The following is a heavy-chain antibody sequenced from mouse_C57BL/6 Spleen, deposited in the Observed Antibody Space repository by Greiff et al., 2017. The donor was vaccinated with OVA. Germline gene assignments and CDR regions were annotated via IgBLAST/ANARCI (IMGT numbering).Heavy chain of an antibody. V-gene: IGHV5-9-1*02. CDR1: GFTFSSYA. Sequence: EVQVVESGEGLVKPGGSLKLSCAASGFTFSSYAMSWVRQTPEKRLEWVAYISSGGDYIYYADTVKGRFTISRDNARNTLYLQMSSLKSEDTAMYYCTRVDGYSYFDYWGQGTTLTVSS. D-gene: IGHD2-3*01. CDR3: TRVDGYSYFDY. J-gene: IGHJ2*01. CDR2: ISSGGDYI.